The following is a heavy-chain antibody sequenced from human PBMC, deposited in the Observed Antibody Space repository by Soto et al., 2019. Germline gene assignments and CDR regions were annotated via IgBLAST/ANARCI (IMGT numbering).Heavy chain of an antibody. Sequence: QVQLVQSGAEVKKPGSSVKVSCKAFGGTFSNYSISWVRQAPGQGLEWLGGIVPTFGTTNYAQKFRGRVTISADESTNTVYMDLSSLRSEDTAISYCARSREYSSGWYNCFDPWGQGTLVTVSS. CDR1: GGTFSNYS. D-gene: IGHD6-19*01. CDR3: ARSREYSSGWYNCFDP. J-gene: IGHJ5*02. V-gene: IGHV1-69*01. CDR2: IVPTFGTT.